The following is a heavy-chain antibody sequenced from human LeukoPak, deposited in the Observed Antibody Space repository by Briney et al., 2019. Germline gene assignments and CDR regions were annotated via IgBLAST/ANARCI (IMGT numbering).Heavy chain of an antibody. CDR3: ARDGVVVPAAIGY. J-gene: IGHJ4*02. CDR1: GYSISSGYY. V-gene: IGHV4-38-2*02. Sequence: PSEILSLTCTVSGYSISSGYYWGWIRQPPGKGLEWIGSIYHSGSTYYNPSLKSRVTISVDTSKNQFSLKLSSVTAADTAVYYCARDGVVVPAAIGYWGQGTLVTVSS. D-gene: IGHD2-2*02. CDR2: IYHSGST.